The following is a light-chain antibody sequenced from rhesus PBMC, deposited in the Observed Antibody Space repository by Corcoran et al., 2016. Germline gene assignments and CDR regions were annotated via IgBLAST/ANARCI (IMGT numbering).Light chain of an antibody. CDR2: AAS. V-gene: IGKV1-28*01. CDR3: LQHNSYLT. CDR1: QDISSY. J-gene: IGKJ4*01. Sequence: DIQMTQSPSSLSASVGDTVTITCRASQDISSYLNWFQQKPGKAPNLLIYAASSLESGVPSRFSGSGSGTEFTLTISSLQPEDFSAYYCLQHNSYLTFGGGTKVEIK.